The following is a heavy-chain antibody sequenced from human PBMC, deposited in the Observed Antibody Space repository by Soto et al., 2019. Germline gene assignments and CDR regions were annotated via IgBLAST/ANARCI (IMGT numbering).Heavy chain of an antibody. CDR2: INYSEDT. CDR1: RGALRGYS. V-gene: IGHV4-34*01. J-gene: IGHJ5*02. Sequence: SETLSLTCAVYRGALRGYSWNWIRQPPGKGLEWIGEINYSEDTNPTYNPSLKSRVTISADRTNNQLFLRLTSVTAADTAIYYCARDHEDVWGSHRNWLVLWGQGTPVTVSS. D-gene: IGHD3-16*01. CDR3: ARDHEDVWGSHRNWLVL.